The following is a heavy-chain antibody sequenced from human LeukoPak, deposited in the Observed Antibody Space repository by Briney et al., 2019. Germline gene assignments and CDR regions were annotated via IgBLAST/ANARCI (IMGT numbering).Heavy chain of an antibody. CDR1: GFIFNNYG. V-gene: IGHV3-30*18. CDR2: ISYDGSNK. Sequence: GGSLRLSCAASGFIFNNYGMHWVRQAPGKGLEWVAVISYDGSNKDYADSVKGRFTISRDSSKNTVYLQMNSLRVEDTAVYYCAKDWAPYCGGDCYFNYWGQGTLVTVSS. D-gene: IGHD2-21*02. J-gene: IGHJ4*02. CDR3: AKDWAPYCGGDCYFNY.